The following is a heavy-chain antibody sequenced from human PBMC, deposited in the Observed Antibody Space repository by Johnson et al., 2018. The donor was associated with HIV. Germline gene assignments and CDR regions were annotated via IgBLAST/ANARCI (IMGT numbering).Heavy chain of an antibody. D-gene: IGHD1-26*01. CDR1: GFTVNGNY. CDR2: IYSGDTT. J-gene: IGHJ3*01. Sequence: VQLVESGGGLVQPGGSLRLSCAVSGFTVNGNYMSWVRQAPGKGLEWVSVIYSGDTTYYADSVKGRFTISRDTSKNTLYRQMKSLRPEDTAVYYCASDGWELLGVAAFDVWGQGTLVTVSS. V-gene: IGHV3-66*02. CDR3: ASDGWELLGVAAFDV.